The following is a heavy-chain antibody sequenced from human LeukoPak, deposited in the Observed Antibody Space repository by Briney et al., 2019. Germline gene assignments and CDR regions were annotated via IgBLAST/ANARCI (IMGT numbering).Heavy chain of an antibody. V-gene: IGHV1-69*13. CDR1: GYTFTSYG. CDR2: IIPIFGTA. J-gene: IGHJ3*02. Sequence: GASVKVSCKASGYTFTSYGISWVRQAPGQGLEWMGGIIPIFGTANYAQKFQGRVTITADESTSTAYMELSSLRSEDTAVYYCARSHLEMATSWQAFDIWGQGTMVTVSS. CDR3: ARSHLEMATSWQAFDI. D-gene: IGHD5-24*01.